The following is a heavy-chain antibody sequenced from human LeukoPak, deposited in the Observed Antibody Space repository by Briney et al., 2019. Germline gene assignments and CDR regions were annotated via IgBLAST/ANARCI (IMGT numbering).Heavy chain of an antibody. V-gene: IGHV3-23*01. CDR3: VEGGAPSYYDGSGDAYFDY. CDR2: ISASGGRT. CDR1: GFTFSSYA. D-gene: IGHD3-22*01. J-gene: IGHJ4*02. Sequence: GGFLGLSCAASGFTFSSYAMSWVRQAPGQGLEWVSVISASGGRTSYADSVKGRFTVSRDNSKNTLYLQMNSLRAEDTAVYFCVEGGAPSYYDGSGDAYFDYWGQGTLVTVSS.